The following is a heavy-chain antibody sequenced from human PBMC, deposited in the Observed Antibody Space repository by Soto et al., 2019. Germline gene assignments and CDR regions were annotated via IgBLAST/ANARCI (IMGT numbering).Heavy chain of an antibody. Sequence: ASVKVSCKASGYTFTSYGISWVRQAPGQGLEWMGWISAYNGNTNYAQKLQGRVTMTTDTSTSTAYMELRSLRSDDTAVYYCARVDCSSTSCYDAFDIWGQGTMVTVSS. CDR2: ISAYNGNT. J-gene: IGHJ3*02. D-gene: IGHD2-2*01. V-gene: IGHV1-18*04. CDR3: ARVDCSSTSCYDAFDI. CDR1: GYTFTSYG.